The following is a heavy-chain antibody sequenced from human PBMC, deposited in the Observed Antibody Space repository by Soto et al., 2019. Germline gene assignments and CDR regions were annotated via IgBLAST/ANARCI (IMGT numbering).Heavy chain of an antibody. CDR2: IYWNDDM. V-gene: IGHV2-5*01. CDR3: AHFSYYYDSSGYPGY. D-gene: IGHD3-22*01. J-gene: IGHJ4*02. CDR1: GFSLSTSGVG. Sequence: SGPTLANPTQTLTLTCTLSGFSLSTSGVGVGWIRQPPGKALEWLALIYWNDDMRYSPSLKSRLTITKDTSKNQVVLTMTNMDPVDTATYYCAHFSYYYDSSGYPGYWGQGTLVTVSS.